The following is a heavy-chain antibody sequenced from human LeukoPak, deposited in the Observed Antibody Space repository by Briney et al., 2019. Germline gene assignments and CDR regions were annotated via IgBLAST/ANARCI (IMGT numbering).Heavy chain of an antibody. J-gene: IGHJ4*02. Sequence: SSETLSLTCTVSGGSISSSSYYWGWIRQPPGKGLEWIGSIYYSGSTNYNPSLKSRVTISVDTSKNQFSLKLSSVTAADTAVYYCARGPYGYYFDYWGQGTLVTVSS. V-gene: IGHV4-39*07. D-gene: IGHD3-10*01. CDR2: IYYSGST. CDR1: GGSISSSSYY. CDR3: ARGPYGYYFDY.